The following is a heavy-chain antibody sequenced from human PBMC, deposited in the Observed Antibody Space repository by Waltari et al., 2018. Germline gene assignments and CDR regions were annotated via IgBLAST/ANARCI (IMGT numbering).Heavy chain of an antibody. D-gene: IGHD1-20*01. J-gene: IGHJ5*02. V-gene: IGHV3-53*04. Sequence: EVQLVESGGGLVQPGGSLRLACAASGFTVVSNYMSWVRTAPGKGLELVSVIYSGGSTYYADSVKGRFTISRHNSKNTLYLQMNSLRAEDTAVYYCARVVITGSPYNWFDPWGQGTLVTVSS. CDR2: IYSGGST. CDR3: ARVVITGSPYNWFDP. CDR1: GFTVVSNY.